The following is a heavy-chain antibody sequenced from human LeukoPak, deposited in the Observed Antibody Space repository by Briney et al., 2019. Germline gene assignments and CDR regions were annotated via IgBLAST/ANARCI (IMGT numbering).Heavy chain of an antibody. J-gene: IGHJ4*02. D-gene: IGHD3-3*01. V-gene: IGHV4-4*02. CDR2: IYHSGST. CDR1: GGSISSTNW. CDR3: TGNGYYSLEY. Sequence: PSETLSLTCAVSGGSISSTNWWSWVRQPPGKGLERIGEIYHSGSTNYNPSLKSRAIISVDKSKNQFSLKLSSVTAADTAVYYCTGNGYYSLEYWGQGTLVTVSS.